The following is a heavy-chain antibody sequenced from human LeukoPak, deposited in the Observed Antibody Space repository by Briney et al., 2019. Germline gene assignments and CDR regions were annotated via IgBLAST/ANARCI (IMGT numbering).Heavy chain of an antibody. J-gene: IGHJ4*02. CDR2: ISGRGGST. CDR1: GFTFSSYA. V-gene: IGHV3-23*01. D-gene: IGHD3-3*01. Sequence: GGSLRLSCAASGFTFSSYAMSWVRQAPGKGLEWVSAISGRGGSTYYADSVKGRFTISRDNSKNTLYLQMNSLRAEDTAVYYCAKGDYDFWSGLPFFDYWGQGTLVTVSS. CDR3: AKGDYDFWSGLPFFDY.